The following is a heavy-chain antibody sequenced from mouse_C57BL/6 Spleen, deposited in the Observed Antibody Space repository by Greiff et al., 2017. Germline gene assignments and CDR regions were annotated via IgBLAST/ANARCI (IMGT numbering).Heavy chain of an antibody. V-gene: IGHV1-52*01. Sequence: VQLQQPGAELVRPGSSVKLSCKASGYTFTSYWMHWVKQRPIQGLEWFGNIYPSDSATHYNQKFKDKATLTVDTSTSTAYMQLSSLTSEDSAVYYSARSYYSKDYYAMDYWGQGTSVTVSS. CDR2: IYPSDSAT. CDR3: ARSYYSKDYYAMDY. D-gene: IGHD2-5*01. J-gene: IGHJ4*01. CDR1: GYTFTSYW.